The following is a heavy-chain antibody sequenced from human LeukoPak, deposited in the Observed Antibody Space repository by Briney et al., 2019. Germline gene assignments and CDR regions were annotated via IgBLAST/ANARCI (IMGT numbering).Heavy chain of an antibody. Sequence: SETLSLTCAVYGGSFSGYYWSWIRQPPGKGLKWIGEINHSGSTNYNPSLKSRVTISVDTSKNQFSLKLSSVTAADTAVYYCARRITMVRGVKYYYYMDVWGKGTTVTVSS. J-gene: IGHJ6*03. D-gene: IGHD3-10*01. V-gene: IGHV4-34*01. CDR2: INHSGST. CDR1: GGSFSGYY. CDR3: ARRITMVRGVKYYYYMDV.